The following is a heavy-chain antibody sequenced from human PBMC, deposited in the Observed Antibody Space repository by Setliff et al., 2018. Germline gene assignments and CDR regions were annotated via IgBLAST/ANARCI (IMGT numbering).Heavy chain of an antibody. V-gene: IGHV3-7*01. CDR1: GFTFRSYW. CDR2: IKKDGSIK. J-gene: IGHJ4*02. Sequence: GGSLRLSCAASGFTFRSYWMSWVRQAPGKGLEWVANIKKDGSIKYYLDSVRGRFTISRDNAKNSLYLEMDSLRAQDTAVYYCARANDYGDSFDYWGRGTLVTVSS. CDR3: ARANDYGDSFDY. D-gene: IGHD4-17*01.